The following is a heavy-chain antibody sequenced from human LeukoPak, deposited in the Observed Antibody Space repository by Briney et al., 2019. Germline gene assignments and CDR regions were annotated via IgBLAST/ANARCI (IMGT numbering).Heavy chain of an antibody. CDR3: ATAYSGSYVGYFDY. D-gene: IGHD1-26*01. CDR2: FDPEDGET. J-gene: IGHJ4*02. Sequence: GASVKVSCKVSGYTLTELSMHWVRQAPGRGLAWLGGFDPEDGETIYAQKFQGRVTMTEDTSTGTAYMELSSLRSEDTAVYYCATAYSGSYVGYFDYWGQGTLVTVSS. CDR1: GYTLTELS. V-gene: IGHV1-24*01.